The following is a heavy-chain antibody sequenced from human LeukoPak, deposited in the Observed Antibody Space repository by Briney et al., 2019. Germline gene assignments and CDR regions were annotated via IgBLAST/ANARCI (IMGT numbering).Heavy chain of an antibody. Sequence: GGSLRLSCAASGFTFSNAWMTWVRQAPGKGLEWVGRIKTKTDGGTTDYAAPVKGRFTISRDDSKKTVHLQMNRLKTEDTAVYYCTIDKRPSELERPWDYYGMDVWGQGTTVTVSS. V-gene: IGHV3-15*01. CDR2: IKTKTDGGTT. J-gene: IGHJ6*01. CDR1: GFTFSNAW. CDR3: TIDKRPSELERPWDYYGMDV. D-gene: IGHD1-1*01.